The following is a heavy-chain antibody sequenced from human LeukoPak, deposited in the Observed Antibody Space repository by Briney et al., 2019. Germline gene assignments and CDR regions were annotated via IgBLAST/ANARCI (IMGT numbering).Heavy chain of an antibody. CDR1: GFTFSNNA. CDR2: ISGSGGNT. D-gene: IGHD2-2*01. V-gene: IGHV3-23*01. Sequence: GGSLRLSCAASGFTFSNNATSWVRQAPGKGLEWVSAISGSGGNTYYADSVKGRFTISRDNSKNTLFLQMNSLRAEDTAVYYCAKEAQGCSITSCYFDSWGQGNLVTVSS. J-gene: IGHJ4*02. CDR3: AKEAQGCSITSCYFDS.